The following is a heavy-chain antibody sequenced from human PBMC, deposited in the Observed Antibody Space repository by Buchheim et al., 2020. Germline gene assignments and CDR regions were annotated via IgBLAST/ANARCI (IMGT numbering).Heavy chain of an antibody. J-gene: IGHJ6*02. Sequence: EVQLVESGGGLVKPGGSLRLSCAASGFTFSSYSMTWFRQAPGKGLEWVSSIIISSSYIYYADSVKGRFTISRDNAKNSLYLQMNSLRAEGTAVYYCARGGAGTKPYGMDVWGQGTT. V-gene: IGHV3-21*01. D-gene: IGHD6-13*01. CDR3: ARGGAGTKPYGMDV. CDR2: IIISSSYI. CDR1: GFTFSSYS.